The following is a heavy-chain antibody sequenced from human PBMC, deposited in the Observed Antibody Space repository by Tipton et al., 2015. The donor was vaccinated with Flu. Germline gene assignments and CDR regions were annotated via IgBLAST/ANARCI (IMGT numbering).Heavy chain of an antibody. CDR3: AREGFGLRGTAPYYDS. V-gene: IGHV4-38-2*02. Sequence: LRLSCSVSGDSVRSDYYWGWIRQSPGKGLEWIGNSYHTGNAYYNPTLKSRATISVDRSKNQFSLKLRSVTAADTALYFCAREGFGLRGTAPYYDSWGQGILVTGSS. CDR1: GDSVRSDYY. J-gene: IGHJ4*02. CDR2: SYHTGNA. D-gene: IGHD1/OR15-1a*01.